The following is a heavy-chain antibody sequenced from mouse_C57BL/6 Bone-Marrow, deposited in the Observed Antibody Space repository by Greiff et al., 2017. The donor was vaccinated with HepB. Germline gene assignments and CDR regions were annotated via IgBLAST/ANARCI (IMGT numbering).Heavy chain of an antibody. Sequence: VQLQESGPELVKPGASVKISCKASGYAFSSSWMNWVKQRPGKGLEWIGRIYPGDGDTNYNGKFKGKATLTADKSSSTAYMQLSSLTSEDSAVYFCAPITTGNFDYWGQGTTLTVSS. D-gene: IGHD1-2*01. CDR3: APITTGNFDY. CDR1: GYAFSSSW. CDR2: IYPGDGDT. J-gene: IGHJ2*01. V-gene: IGHV1-82*01.